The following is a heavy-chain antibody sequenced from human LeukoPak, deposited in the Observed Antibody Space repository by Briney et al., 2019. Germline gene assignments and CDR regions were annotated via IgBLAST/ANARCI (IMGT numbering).Heavy chain of an antibody. CDR2: ITSDGSTT. CDR3: LRGAAAGPNWFDP. CDR1: GFTFSSYW. D-gene: IGHD6-13*01. J-gene: IGHJ5*02. V-gene: IGHV3-74*01. Sequence: GGSLRLSCAASGFTFSSYWMHWVRQAPGKGLVWVSRITSDGSTTTYADSVRGRFTISRDNAKNTVYLHMNSLRAEDTAVYFCLRGAAAGPNWFDPWGQGTLVTVSS.